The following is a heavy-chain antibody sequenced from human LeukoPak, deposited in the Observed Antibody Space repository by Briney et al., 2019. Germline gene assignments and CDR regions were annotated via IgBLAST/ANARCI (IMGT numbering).Heavy chain of an antibody. CDR1: GFTFSSYA. Sequence: PGGSLRLSCAASGFTFSSYAMSWVRQAPGKGLEWVSAISGSGGSTYYADSVKGRFTISRDNSKNTLYLQMNSLRAEDTAVYYCSVPSGSGSYRGGNRPFDYWGQGTLVTVSS. D-gene: IGHD1-26*01. CDR2: ISGSGGST. CDR3: SVPSGSGSYRGGNRPFDY. J-gene: IGHJ4*02. V-gene: IGHV3-23*01.